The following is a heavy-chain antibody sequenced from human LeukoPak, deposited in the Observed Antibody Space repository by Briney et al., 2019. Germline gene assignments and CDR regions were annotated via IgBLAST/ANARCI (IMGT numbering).Heavy chain of an antibody. CDR3: IRDEYGSGSYPIDD. CDR2: IKSKAFGGTT. Sequence: GGSLRLSCSTSGFTFGDYAMSWFRQAPGKGLEWVGFIKSKAFGGTTEYAASVKGRFSISREDSKSIAYLQMNSLKTEDTAVYYCIRDEYGSGSYPIDDWGQGTLVTVSS. CDR1: GFTFGDYA. J-gene: IGHJ4*02. D-gene: IGHD3-10*01. V-gene: IGHV3-49*03.